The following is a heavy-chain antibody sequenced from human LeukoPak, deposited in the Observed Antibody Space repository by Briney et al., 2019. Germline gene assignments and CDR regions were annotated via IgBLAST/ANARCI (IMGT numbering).Heavy chain of an antibody. V-gene: IGHV1-2*02. Sequence: ASVKVSCKASGYTFTGHHMNWVRQAPGQGLEWMGWINPNSGGTNYAQKFQGRVTMTRDTSISTAYMELSSLRSDDTAVYYCARVEYHYDSSGYYDYWGQGTLVTVSS. J-gene: IGHJ4*02. CDR1: GYTFTGHH. D-gene: IGHD3-22*01. CDR3: ARVEYHYDSSGYYDY. CDR2: INPNSGGT.